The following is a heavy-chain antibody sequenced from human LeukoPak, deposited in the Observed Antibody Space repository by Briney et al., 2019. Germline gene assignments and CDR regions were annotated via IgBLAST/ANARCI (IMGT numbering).Heavy chain of an antibody. CDR2: ISASSSFT. CDR3: VRVKALSGTTTGGMDV. D-gene: IGHD1-20*01. Sequence: GGSLRLSCAASGFTFSNYSMNWVRQAPGKGLEWVSSISASSSFTYYADSVKGRFTISRDNAKNSLYLQMNSLRAEDTAIYYCVRVKALSGTTTGGMDVWGQGTTVTVSS. CDR1: GFTFSNYS. V-gene: IGHV3-21*01. J-gene: IGHJ6*02.